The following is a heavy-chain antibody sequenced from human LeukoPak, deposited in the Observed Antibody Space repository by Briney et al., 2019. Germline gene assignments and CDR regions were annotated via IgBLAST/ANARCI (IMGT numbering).Heavy chain of an antibody. CDR1: GFTFRSYS. Sequence: GGSLRLSCAASGFTFRSYSMNWARQAPGKGLEGVSSISSSSSYIYYADSVKGRFTISRDNAKNSLYLQMNSLRAEDTAVYYCARVMYSSSWYRHFDYWGQGTLVTVSS. J-gene: IGHJ4*02. CDR2: ISSSSSYI. V-gene: IGHV3-21*01. CDR3: ARVMYSSSWYRHFDY. D-gene: IGHD6-13*01.